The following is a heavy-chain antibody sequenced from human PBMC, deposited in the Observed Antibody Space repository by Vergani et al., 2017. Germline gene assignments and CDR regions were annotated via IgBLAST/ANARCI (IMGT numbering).Heavy chain of an antibody. J-gene: IGHJ4*02. CDR2: LDPSDSYT. D-gene: IGHD3-10*01. V-gene: IGHV5-10-1*01. CDR3: ARPCMVRGVIITEGLDY. Sequence: EVQLVQSGAEAKKPGESLRISCKGSGYSFTSYWISWVRQMPGKGLEWMGRLDPSDSYTNYSPSFQGHVTIAADKSISTAYLQWSSLKASDTAMYYCARPCMVRGVIITEGLDYWGQGTLVTVSS. CDR1: GYSFTSYW.